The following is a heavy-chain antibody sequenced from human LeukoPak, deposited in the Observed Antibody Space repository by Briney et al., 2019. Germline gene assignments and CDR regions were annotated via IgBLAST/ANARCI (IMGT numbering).Heavy chain of an antibody. Sequence: PSETLSLTCTVSGGSISGYYWTWIRQPPGKGLEWIGYISYSGSTNYNPSLQSRVTMSVDSSMNQFSLQLSTVTAADTATYYCASGTYGTLFFWGQGTLVPVSS. CDR3: ASGTYGTLFF. D-gene: IGHD1-14*01. V-gene: IGHV4-59*01. CDR2: ISYSGST. J-gene: IGHJ4*02. CDR1: GGSISGYY.